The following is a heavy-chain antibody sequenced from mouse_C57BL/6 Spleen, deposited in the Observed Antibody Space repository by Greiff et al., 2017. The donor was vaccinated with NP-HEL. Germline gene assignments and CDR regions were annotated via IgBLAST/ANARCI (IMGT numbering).Heavy chain of an antibody. J-gene: IGHJ1*03. D-gene: IGHD1-1*01. CDR1: GYTFTDYY. CDR3: ARSNYYGSSKYFDV. Sequence: VQLQQSGAELVRPGASVKLSCKASGYTFTDYYINWVKQRPGQGLEWIARIYPGSGNTYYNEKFKGKATLTAEKSSSTAYMQLSSLTSEDSAVYFCARSNYYGSSKYFDVWGTGTTVTVSS. V-gene: IGHV1-76*01. CDR2: IYPGSGNT.